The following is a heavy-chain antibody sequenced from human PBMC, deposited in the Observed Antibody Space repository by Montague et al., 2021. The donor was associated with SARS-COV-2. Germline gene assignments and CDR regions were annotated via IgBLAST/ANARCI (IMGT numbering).Heavy chain of an antibody. CDR1: GGSISNYY. D-gene: IGHD3-22*01. J-gene: IGHJ6*02. CDR3: ARGGGYYNYGLDV. V-gene: IGHV4-59*01. CDR2: IYYSGST. Sequence: SETLSLTCTVSGGSISNYYWSWIRQPPGRGLEWIGYIYYSGSTDYSPPLKSRVTISLDTSKNQFSLKVTSVTAADTAVYYCARGGGYYNYGLDVWGPGTTGTVS.